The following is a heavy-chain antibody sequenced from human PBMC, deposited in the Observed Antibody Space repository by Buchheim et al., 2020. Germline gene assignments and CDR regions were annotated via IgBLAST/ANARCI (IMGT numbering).Heavy chain of an antibody. CDR1: GFTFSSYA. V-gene: IGHV3-30*04. CDR3: ARETSGRFHYYYYGMDV. D-gene: IGHD2-2*01. CDR2: ISYDGRNK. J-gene: IGHJ6*02. Sequence: QVQLVESGGGVVQPGRSLRLSCAASGFTFSSYAMHWVRQAPGKGLEWVAVISYDGRNKYYADSVKGRVTISRANSKNTLYLQMNSLRAEDTAVYYCARETSGRFHYYYYGMDVWGQGTT.